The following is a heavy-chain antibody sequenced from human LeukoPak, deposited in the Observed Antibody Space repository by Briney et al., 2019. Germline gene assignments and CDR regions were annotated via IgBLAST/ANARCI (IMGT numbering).Heavy chain of an antibody. J-gene: IGHJ6*03. CDR3: ARGSFYYYYYMDV. CDR1: GLTFSNYG. CDR2: ISAYDGNT. Sequence: GASVKVSCKASGLTFSNYGITWVRQAPGQGLEWVGWISAYDGNTNYAQKFQGRVTMTTDTSTSTAHMELRSLRYDDTAVYYCARGSFYYYYYMDVWGTGTTVTVS. V-gene: IGHV1-18*01.